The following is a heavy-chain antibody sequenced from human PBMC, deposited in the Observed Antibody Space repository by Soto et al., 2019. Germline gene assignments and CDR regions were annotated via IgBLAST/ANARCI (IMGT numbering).Heavy chain of an antibody. CDR1: GFTFRAYG. CDR3: AKDVPSSYDFRDYMDV. Sequence: GPLRLPWSAFGFTFRAYGGRRVLQAPGKGLEWVSAISGTGSASYCTDSVKGRFTISRDNSKNTLYLQMNSLRAEDTAVYYCAKDVPSSYDFRDYMDVWGKGTTVTVSS. CDR2: ISGTGSAS. V-gene: IGHV3-23*01. D-gene: IGHD3-3*01. J-gene: IGHJ6*03.